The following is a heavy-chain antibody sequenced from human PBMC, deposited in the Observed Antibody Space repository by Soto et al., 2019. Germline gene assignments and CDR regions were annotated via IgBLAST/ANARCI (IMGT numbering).Heavy chain of an antibody. CDR3: ARESIAAAGQGSDP. CDR1: GGSISSGGYY. Sequence: SETLSLTCTVSGGSISSGGYYWSWIRQHPGKGLEWIGHIYYSGSTYYNPSLKSRVTISVDTSKNQFSLKLSSLTAADTAVYYCARESIAAAGQGSDPWGQGTLVTVSS. J-gene: IGHJ5*02. CDR2: IYYSGST. D-gene: IGHD6-13*01. V-gene: IGHV4-31*03.